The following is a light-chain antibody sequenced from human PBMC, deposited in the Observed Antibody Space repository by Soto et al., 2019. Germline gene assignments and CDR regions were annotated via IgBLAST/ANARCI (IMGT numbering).Light chain of an antibody. V-gene: IGKV3-20*01. Sequence: EIVMTQSPATLSVSPGERATLSCRASQSVGSDLAWYQQKPGQAPRLLIFDASSRATGIPNRFSGSGSGTDFTLTISRLEPEDFAVYYCQQYGLSLTFGGGTKVDIK. CDR1: QSVGSD. CDR2: DAS. J-gene: IGKJ4*01. CDR3: QQYGLSLT.